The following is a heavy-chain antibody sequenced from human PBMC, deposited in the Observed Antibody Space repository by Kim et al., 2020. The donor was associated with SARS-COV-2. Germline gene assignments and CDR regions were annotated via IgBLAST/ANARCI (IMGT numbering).Heavy chain of an antibody. CDR3: AKDLWNWNYFDAFDI. J-gene: IGHJ3*02. CDR2: ISYDGSNK. V-gene: IGHV3-30*18. D-gene: IGHD1-7*01. CDR1: GFTFSSYG. Sequence: GGSLRLSCAASGFTFSSYGMHWVRQAPGKGLEWVAVISYDGSNKYYADSVKGRFTISRDNSKNTLYLQMNSLRAEDTAVYYCAKDLWNWNYFDAFDIWGQGTMVTVSS.